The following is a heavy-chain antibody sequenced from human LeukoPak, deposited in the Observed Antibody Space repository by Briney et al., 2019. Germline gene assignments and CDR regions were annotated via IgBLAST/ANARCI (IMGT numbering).Heavy chain of an antibody. D-gene: IGHD1-1*01. CDR3: ARRAYSAAYWKHFDY. CDR2: VYYSGTT. V-gene: IGHV4-39*02. CDR1: GGSISLSYYY. Sequence: PSETLSLTCSVSGGSISLSYYYWGWIRQPPGKALEWIGSVYYSGTTSYNPSLKSRVTISVDMSKNHFSLRLSSVTAADTAVYFCARRAYSAAYWKHFDYWGQGTLVTVSS. J-gene: IGHJ4*02.